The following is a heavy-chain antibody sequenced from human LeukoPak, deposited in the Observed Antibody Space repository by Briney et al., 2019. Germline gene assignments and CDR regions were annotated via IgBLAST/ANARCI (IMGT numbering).Heavy chain of an antibody. Sequence: SGPTLLHPTQTLTLTCTFSGFSLRTRGVGVGWIRQPPGKALEWLALIYWDDDKRYSPSLKTRLTITKDTSKNQVVLTMTNMDPVDTATYYCAHRSADYGGNSGYYFDYWGQGTLVTVSS. CDR3: AHRSADYGGNSGYYFDY. V-gene: IGHV2-5*02. CDR2: IYWDDDK. J-gene: IGHJ4*02. D-gene: IGHD4-23*01. CDR1: GFSLRTRGVG.